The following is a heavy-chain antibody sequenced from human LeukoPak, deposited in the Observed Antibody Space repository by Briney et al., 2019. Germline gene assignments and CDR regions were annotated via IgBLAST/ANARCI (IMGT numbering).Heavy chain of an antibody. CDR1: GFTFSSYW. J-gene: IGHJ4*02. D-gene: IGHD3-3*01. Sequence: GGSLRLSCAASGFTFSSYWMSWVRQAPGKGLEWVANIKQDGSEKYYVDSVEGRFTISRDNAKNSLYLQMNSLRAEDTAVYYCARDRNTDFWSGYYTNYFDYWGQGTLVTVSS. CDR2: IKQDGSEK. CDR3: ARDRNTDFWSGYYTNYFDY. V-gene: IGHV3-7*01.